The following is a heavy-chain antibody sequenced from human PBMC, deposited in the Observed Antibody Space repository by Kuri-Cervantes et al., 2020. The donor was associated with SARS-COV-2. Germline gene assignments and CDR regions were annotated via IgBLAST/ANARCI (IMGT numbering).Heavy chain of an antibody. CDR3: ARLVLGGTYSSSYGSGDY. J-gene: IGHJ4*02. Sequence: PSVKVSCKASGYTFTSYAMHWVRQAPGQRLEWMGWISAYNGNTNYAQKLQGRVTMTTDTSTSTAYMELRRLRSDDTAVYYCARLVLGGTYSSSYGSGDYWGQGTLVTVSS. CDR2: ISAYNGNT. CDR1: GYTFTSYA. D-gene: IGHD6-6*01. V-gene: IGHV1-18*01.